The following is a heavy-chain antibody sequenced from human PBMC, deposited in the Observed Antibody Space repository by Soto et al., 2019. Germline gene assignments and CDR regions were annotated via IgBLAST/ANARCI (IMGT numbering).Heavy chain of an antibody. CDR2: ISGSGGST. D-gene: IGHD4-17*01. Sequence: EVQLLESGGGLVQPGGSLRLSCAASGFTFSSYAMSWVRQAPGKGLEWVSAISGSGGSTYYADSVKGRFTISRDNSKNTLYLQMNSLRAEDTAVYYCAKWFATTVTYQCNGDAFDIWGQGTMVTVSS. CDR1: GFTFSSYA. J-gene: IGHJ3*02. V-gene: IGHV3-23*01. CDR3: AKWFATTVTYQCNGDAFDI.